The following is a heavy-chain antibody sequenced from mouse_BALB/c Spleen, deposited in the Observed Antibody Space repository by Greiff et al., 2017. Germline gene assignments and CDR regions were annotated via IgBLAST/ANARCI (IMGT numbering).Heavy chain of an antibody. CDR1: GFTFSDYY. Sequence: EVQRVESGGGLVKPGGSLKLSCAASGFTFSDYYMYWVRQTPEKRLEWVATISDGGSYTYYPDSVKGRFTISRDNAKNNLYLQMSSLKSEDTAMYYCASSSYGDFDYWGQGTTLTVSS. D-gene: IGHD1-1*01. V-gene: IGHV5-4*02. CDR3: ASSSYGDFDY. J-gene: IGHJ2*01. CDR2: ISDGGSYT.